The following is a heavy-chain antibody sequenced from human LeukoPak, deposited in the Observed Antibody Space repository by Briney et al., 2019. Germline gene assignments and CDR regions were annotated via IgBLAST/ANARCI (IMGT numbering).Heavy chain of an antibody. D-gene: IGHD3-3*02. CDR2: IIPIFGTA. Sequence: VASVKVSCKASGGTFSSYAISWVRQAPGQGLEWMGGIIPIFGTANYAQKFQGRVTITADESTSTAYVELSSLRSEDTAVYYCARVHPISRWFDPWGQGTLVTVSS. J-gene: IGHJ5*02. CDR1: GGTFSSYA. V-gene: IGHV1-69*01. CDR3: ARVHPISRWFDP.